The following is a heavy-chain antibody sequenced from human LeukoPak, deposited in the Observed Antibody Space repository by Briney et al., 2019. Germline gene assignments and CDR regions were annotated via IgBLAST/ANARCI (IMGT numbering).Heavy chain of an antibody. D-gene: IGHD4-17*01. CDR2: IKQDGSQ. J-gene: IGHJ4*02. Sequence: PGGSLRLSCAASGFTFSRHWMGWVRQAPGKGPEWVASIKQDGSQYYVDSVKGRFIISRDNAKNSLYLQMNSLRAEDTAVYSCARGPDYGDRLDLFDYWGQGTLVTVSS. V-gene: IGHV3-7*01. CDR1: GFTFSRHW. CDR3: ARGPDYGDRLDLFDY.